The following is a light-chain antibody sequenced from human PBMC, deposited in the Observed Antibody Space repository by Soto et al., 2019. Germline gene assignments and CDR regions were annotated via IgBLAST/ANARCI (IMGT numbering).Light chain of an antibody. CDR1: SGDVGGYNY. J-gene: IGLJ1*01. CDR3: SSYAGSNNYV. V-gene: IGLV2-8*01. Sequence: QSALTQPPSASGSPGQSVTISCTGTSGDVGGYNYVSWYQQHPGKAPKLMIFEVSERPSGVPDRFSASKSGNTASLTVSGLQADDEADYYCSSYAGSNNYVFGTGTQLTVL. CDR2: EVS.